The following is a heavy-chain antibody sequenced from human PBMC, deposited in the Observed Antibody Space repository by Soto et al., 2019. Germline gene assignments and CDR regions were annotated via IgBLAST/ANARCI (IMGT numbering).Heavy chain of an antibody. CDR3: ARVNYYDSSGYYPNFDY. Sequence: PSETLSLTCTVSGGSISSGGYYWSWIRQPPGKGLEWIGYIYYSGSTYYNPSLKSRVTISVDTSKNQFSLKLSSVTAADTAVYYCARVNYYDSSGYYPNFDYWGQGTLVTVSS. D-gene: IGHD3-22*01. CDR2: IYYSGST. V-gene: IGHV4-30-4*01. J-gene: IGHJ4*02. CDR1: GGSISSGGYY.